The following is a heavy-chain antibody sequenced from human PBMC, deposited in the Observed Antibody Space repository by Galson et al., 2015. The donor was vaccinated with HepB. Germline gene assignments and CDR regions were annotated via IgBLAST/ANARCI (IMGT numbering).Heavy chain of an antibody. CDR1: GGSISSENYF. CDR3: ARTTREAGYYNGRGDCYGWFDP. CDR2: IYYTGTT. J-gene: IGHJ5*02. V-gene: IGHV4-31*03. D-gene: IGHD2-21*01. Sequence: TLSLTCTVSGGSISSENYFWSWIRQRPGRGLEWIGCIYYTGTTYYNPSLKSRLTISVDTSESHFSLKLSSVTAADTAFYYCARTTREAGYYNGRGDCYGWFDPWGPGTLVTVSS.